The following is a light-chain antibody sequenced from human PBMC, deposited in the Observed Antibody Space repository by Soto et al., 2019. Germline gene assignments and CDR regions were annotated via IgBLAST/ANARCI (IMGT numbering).Light chain of an antibody. CDR3: GSFAGSSTFWV. CDR2: EVN. CDR1: TSDVGGYDV. V-gene: IGLV2-23*02. J-gene: IGLJ3*02. Sequence: QSVLTQPASVSGSPGQSITISCSGTTSDVGGYDVVSCYQQHRGKAPKLIIFEVNQRPSGVSDRYSGSKSGNTASLTISGLQAGDEADYYCGSFAGSSTFWVFGGGTKVTVL.